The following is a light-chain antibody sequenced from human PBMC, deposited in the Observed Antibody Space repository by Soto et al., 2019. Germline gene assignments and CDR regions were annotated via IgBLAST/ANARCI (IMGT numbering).Light chain of an antibody. CDR2: GAS. CDR1: QSISSNY. J-gene: IGKJ1*01. Sequence: DIMMTLSPGTLSLSPGERATLSCRASQSISSNYLAWYQQKPGQSPRLLIYGASSRATGIPDRFSGRGSGTDFTLTISRLEPEDFAVYFCQQYGTSPRTFGQGTKVDI. CDR3: QQYGTSPRT. V-gene: IGKV3-20*01.